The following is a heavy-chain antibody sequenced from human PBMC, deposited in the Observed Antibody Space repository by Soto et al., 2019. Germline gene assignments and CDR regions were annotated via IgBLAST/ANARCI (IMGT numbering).Heavy chain of an antibody. CDR3: AKDHLTTTVATVGY. D-gene: IGHD4-17*01. CDR1: GFTFSNYG. Sequence: QVQLVESGGGVVQPGRSLRLSCAASGFTFSNYGMHWVRQAPGKGLEWVAVISYHGSDKYYADSVKGRFTISRDNSKNTLYLQMDSLRDEATAVYYCAKDHLTTTVATVGYWGQGTLVTVSS. J-gene: IGHJ4*02. V-gene: IGHV3-30*18. CDR2: ISYHGSDK.